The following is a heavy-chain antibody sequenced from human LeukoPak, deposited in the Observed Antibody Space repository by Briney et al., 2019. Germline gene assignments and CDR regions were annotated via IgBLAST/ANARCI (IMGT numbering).Heavy chain of an antibody. CDR3: ARGGDSSGYYWHAFDI. CDR1: GFTFSSYA. Sequence: GGSLRLSCAASGFTFSSYAMHWVRQAPGKGLEWVAVISYDGSNKYYADSVKGRFTISRDNSKNTLYLQMNSLRAEDTAVYYCARGGDSSGYYWHAFDIWGQGTMVTVSS. J-gene: IGHJ3*02. V-gene: IGHV3-30*04. CDR2: ISYDGSNK. D-gene: IGHD3-22*01.